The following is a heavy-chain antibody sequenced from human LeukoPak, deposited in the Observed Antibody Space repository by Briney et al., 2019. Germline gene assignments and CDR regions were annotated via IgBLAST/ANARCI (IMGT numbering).Heavy chain of an antibody. CDR2: INPNSGGT. J-gene: IGHJ4*02. D-gene: IGHD2-2*01. Sequence: ASVKVSCKASGYTFTGYYMHWVRQAPGQGLEWMGWINPNSGGTNYAQKFQGRVTMTRDTSISTAYMELSRLRSDDTAVYYCARGLHHIVLIPAAIEEGDYWGQGTLVTVSS. CDR1: GYTFTGYY. CDR3: ARGLHHIVLIPAAIEEGDY. V-gene: IGHV1-2*02.